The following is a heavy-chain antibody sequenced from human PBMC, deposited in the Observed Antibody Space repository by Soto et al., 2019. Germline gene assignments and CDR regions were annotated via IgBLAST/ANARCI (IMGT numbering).Heavy chain of an antibody. CDR1: GGSFSGYY. V-gene: IGHV4-34*01. D-gene: IGHD3-10*01. J-gene: IGHJ5*02. Sequence: SETLSLTCAVYGGSFSGYYWSWILQPPGKGLEWIGEINHSGSTNYNPSLKSRVTVSVDTSKNQFSLKLSSVTAADTAVYYCARQYGSGSYNWFDPWGQGTLVTVSS. CDR3: ARQYGSGSYNWFDP. CDR2: INHSGST.